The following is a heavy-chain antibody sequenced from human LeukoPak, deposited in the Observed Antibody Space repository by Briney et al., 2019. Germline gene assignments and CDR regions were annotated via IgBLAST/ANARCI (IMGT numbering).Heavy chain of an antibody. Sequence: GESLKISRKGSGYSFTSYWIGWVRQMPGKGLEWMGIIYPGDSDTRYSPSFQGQVTISADKSISTAYLQWSSLKASDTAMYYCARYYCSSTSCYAFDIWGQGTMVTVSS. CDR2: IYPGDSDT. CDR1: GYSFTSYW. CDR3: ARYYCSSTSCYAFDI. D-gene: IGHD2-2*01. V-gene: IGHV5-51*01. J-gene: IGHJ3*02.